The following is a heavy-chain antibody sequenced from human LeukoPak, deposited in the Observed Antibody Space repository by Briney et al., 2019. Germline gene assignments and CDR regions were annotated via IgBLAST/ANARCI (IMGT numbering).Heavy chain of an antibody. V-gene: IGHV1-8*01. CDR3: ARSFSDCSSTSCYGSYFDY. J-gene: IGHJ4*02. CDR2: MNLNSGNT. CDR1: GYTFTSYD. D-gene: IGHD2-2*01. Sequence: ASVKLSCKASGYTFTSYDINWVRHATGQGLEWMGWMNLNSGNTGYAQKFQGRVTMTRNTSISTAYMELSSLRSEDTAVYYCARSFSDCSSTSCYGSYFDYWGQGTLVTVSS.